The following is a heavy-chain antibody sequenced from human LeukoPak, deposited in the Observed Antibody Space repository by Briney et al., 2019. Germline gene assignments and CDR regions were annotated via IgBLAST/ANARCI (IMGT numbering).Heavy chain of an antibody. V-gene: IGHV4-39*07. D-gene: IGHD2-15*01. J-gene: IGHJ6*03. CDR1: GGSISSYY. CDR2: IYYSGST. CDR3: ARETLDVVVATCYYYYMDV. Sequence: SETLSLTCTVSGGSISSYYWGWIRQPPGEGLEWIGSIYYSGSTYYNPSLKSRVTISVDTSKNQFSLKLSSVTAADTAVYYCARETLDVVVATCYYYYMDVWGKGTTVTISS.